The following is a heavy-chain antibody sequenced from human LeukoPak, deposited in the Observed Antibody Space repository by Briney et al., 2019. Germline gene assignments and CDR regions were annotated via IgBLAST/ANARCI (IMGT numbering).Heavy chain of an antibody. J-gene: IGHJ4*02. V-gene: IGHV1-69*02. CDR3: AKAGRPYGMDYFDY. Sequence: SVKVSCKASGGTFSSYTISWVRQAPGQGLEWMGRIIPILGIANYAQKFQGRVTITADKSTSTAYMELSSLRSEDTAVYYCAKAGRPYGMDYFDYWGQGTLVTVSS. CDR1: GGTFSSYT. CDR2: IIPILGIA. D-gene: IGHD3-10*01.